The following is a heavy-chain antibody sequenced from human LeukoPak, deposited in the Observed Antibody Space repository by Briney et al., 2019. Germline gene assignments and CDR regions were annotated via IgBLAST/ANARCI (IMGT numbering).Heavy chain of an antibody. J-gene: IGHJ4*02. CDR1: GGSISSFY. CDR2: IFYTGST. D-gene: IGHD2-21*02. Sequence: SETLSLTCSVSGGSISSFYWTWIRQSPGEGLEWIGYIFYTGSTTYNPSLKGRVTISLDTSRNQFSLNLSSVTAADTAVYYCARAGLPFDYWGQGALVTVSS. V-gene: IGHV4-59*01. CDR3: ARAGLPFDY.